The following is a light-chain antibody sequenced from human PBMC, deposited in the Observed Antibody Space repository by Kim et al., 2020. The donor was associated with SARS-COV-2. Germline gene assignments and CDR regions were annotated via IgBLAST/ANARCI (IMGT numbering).Light chain of an antibody. Sequence: GQSITISCTGTSSDLGAYNYVSWYQQHPGKAPKLMIYEVSNRPSGVSDRFSGSKSDNTASLTISGLQAEDEADYYCSSYTRSNTRVFGGGTQLTVL. CDR3: SSYTRSNTRV. CDR1: SSDLGAYNY. J-gene: IGLJ3*02. CDR2: EVS. V-gene: IGLV2-14*03.